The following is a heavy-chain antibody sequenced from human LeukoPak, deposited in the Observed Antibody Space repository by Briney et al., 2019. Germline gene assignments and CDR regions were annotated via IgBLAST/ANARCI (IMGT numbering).Heavy chain of an antibody. D-gene: IGHD3-22*01. J-gene: IGHJ4*02. CDR1: GFAFSSYA. V-gene: IGHV3-23*01. Sequence: PGGSLRLSCTASGFAFSSYAMSWVRQASGVGLEWVSAIDGGGGRTWHADSVRGRFTISRDNSKNTLFMQMNSLRAEDTAVYYCAKDFYDSSGSRYDYWGQGTLVTVSS. CDR3: AKDFYDSSGSRYDY. CDR2: IDGGGGRT.